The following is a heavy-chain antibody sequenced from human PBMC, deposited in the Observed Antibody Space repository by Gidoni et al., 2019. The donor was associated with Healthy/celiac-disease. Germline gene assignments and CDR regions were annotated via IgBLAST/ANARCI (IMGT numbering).Heavy chain of an antibody. CDR1: GFTFSSDA. CDR2: LIGSGGST. D-gene: IGHD2-21*02. J-gene: IGHJ4*02. Sequence: EVQLLASGGGLVQPGGSLRLSCAAAGFTFSSDAMSWVRKAPGTGLVWVSSLIGSGGSTYYSDSVTGPFTISRSNSKNTLYLQMNSLCAEDTAVYYCAKARAWGGGVDCEDYWGQGTLVTVSS. V-gene: IGHV3-23*01. CDR3: AKARAWGGGVDCEDY.